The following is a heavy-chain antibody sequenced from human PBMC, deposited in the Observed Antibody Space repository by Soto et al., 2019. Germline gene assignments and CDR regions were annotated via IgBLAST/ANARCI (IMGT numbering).Heavy chain of an antibody. V-gene: IGHV1-18*01. D-gene: IGHD2-2*03. J-gene: IGHJ6*03. CDR1: GYTFTSYG. Sequence: ASVKDSCKASGYTFTSYGISWVRQPPGQGLAWMGWISAYNGNTNYAQKLQGRVTMTTDTSTSTAYMELRSLRSDDTAVYYCARDGYCSSTSCYAKYYYYYYYMDVWGKGTTVNVSS. CDR3: ARDGYCSSTSCYAKYYYYYYYMDV. CDR2: ISAYNGNT.